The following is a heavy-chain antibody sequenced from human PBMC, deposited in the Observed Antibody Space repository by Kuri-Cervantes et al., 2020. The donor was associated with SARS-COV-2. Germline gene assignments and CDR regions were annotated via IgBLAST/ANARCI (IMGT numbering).Heavy chain of an antibody. CDR2: IHYNGNT. J-gene: IGHJ4*02. D-gene: IGHD1-26*01. Sequence: SQTLSLTCAVYGGSFSGYYWSWIRQPPGKGLEWIGYIHYNGNTNYNPSLKSRITMSVDTSKNQISLELTSVTAADTAAYYCGRDLGSSSDYWGQGTLVTVSS. CDR3: GRDLGSSSDY. V-gene: IGHV4-59*01. CDR1: GGSFSGYY.